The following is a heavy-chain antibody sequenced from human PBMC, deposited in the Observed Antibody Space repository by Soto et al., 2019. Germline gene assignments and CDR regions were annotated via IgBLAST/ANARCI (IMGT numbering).Heavy chain of an antibody. V-gene: IGHV3-23*01. Sequence: EVQLLESGGGLVQPGGSLRLSCAASGFTFSSYAMSWVRQAPGKGLEWVSAISGSGGSTYYADSVKGRFTISRDNSKNTLYLQMNSLRAEDTAVYYCARLGDIVVVPAARDYYGMDVWGQGTTVTVSS. CDR2: ISGSGGST. CDR1: GFTFSSYA. CDR3: ARLGDIVVVPAARDYYGMDV. J-gene: IGHJ6*02. D-gene: IGHD2-2*01.